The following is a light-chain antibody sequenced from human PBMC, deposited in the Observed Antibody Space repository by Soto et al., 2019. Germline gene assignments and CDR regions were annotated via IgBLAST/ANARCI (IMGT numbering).Light chain of an antibody. CDR1: SYNIGAVYD. Sequence: QTVVTQPPSVSGAPGQRVTISCTGSSYNIGAVYDVHWYQQLPGTAPKLLIYGNSNRPSGVPDRFSGSKSGTSASLAITGLQAEDEADYYCQSYDSSLSAVVFGGGTKLTVL. CDR2: GNS. V-gene: IGLV1-40*01. CDR3: QSYDSSLSAVV. J-gene: IGLJ2*01.